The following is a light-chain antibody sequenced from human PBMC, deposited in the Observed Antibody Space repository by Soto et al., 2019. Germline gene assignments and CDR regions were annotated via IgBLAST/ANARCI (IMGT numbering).Light chain of an antibody. Sequence: DIQMTQSPSFLSASVGDKVTITCRATESVSKWLAWYQGKPGNPPRPLIYDASTLESGVPSRFSGSGSGTEFTLTISSLQADDFAIYYCQQYNSYSWTFGQGTKVDIK. J-gene: IGKJ1*01. V-gene: IGKV1-5*01. CDR3: QQYNSYSWT. CDR1: ESVSKW. CDR2: DAS.